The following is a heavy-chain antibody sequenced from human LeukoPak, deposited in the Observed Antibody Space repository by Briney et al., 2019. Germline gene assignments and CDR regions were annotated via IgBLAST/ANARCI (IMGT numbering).Heavy chain of an antibody. CDR2: IKQDASER. D-gene: IGHD1-1*01. CDR3: ATPTAGTWHFDY. Sequence: GGSLRLSCAASGFTFSSYWMSWARQAPGKGLEWVANIKQDASERYYVDSVKGRFTISRDNAKNSLYLQMNGLRAEDTAVYYCATPTAGTWHFDYWGQGTLVTVSS. V-gene: IGHV3-7*01. J-gene: IGHJ4*02. CDR1: GFTFSSYW.